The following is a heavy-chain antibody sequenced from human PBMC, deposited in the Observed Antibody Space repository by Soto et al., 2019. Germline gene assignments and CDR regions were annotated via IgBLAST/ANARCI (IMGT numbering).Heavy chain of an antibody. CDR2: ISAYNGNT. CDR1: GYTFTSYV. J-gene: IGHJ6*03. V-gene: IGHV1-18*01. D-gene: IGHD3-3*01. Sequence: ASVKVSCKASGYTFTSYVISWVRQAPGQGLEWMGWISAYNGNTNYAQKLQGRVTMTTDTSTSTAYMELRSLRSDDTAVYYCARDESITIFVVPHYYYYYYMDVWGKRTTVTGSS. CDR3: ARDESITIFVVPHYYYYYYMDV.